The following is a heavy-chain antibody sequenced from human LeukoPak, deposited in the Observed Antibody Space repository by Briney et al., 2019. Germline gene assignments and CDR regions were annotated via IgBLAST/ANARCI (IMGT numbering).Heavy chain of an antibody. CDR2: IYSRDSDT. J-gene: IGHJ4*02. V-gene: IGHV5-51*01. CDR3: ARHSEVVGAF. D-gene: IGHD3-16*01. Sequence: GESLKISCEASGYTFTHQWIGWVRQMPGTGLEGVGIIYSRDSDTIYSPSFQGHVTISDDMSINTAPPVGRSLGAAHTPSYYCARHSEVVGAFWGQGTKVPVSS. CDR1: GYTFTHQW.